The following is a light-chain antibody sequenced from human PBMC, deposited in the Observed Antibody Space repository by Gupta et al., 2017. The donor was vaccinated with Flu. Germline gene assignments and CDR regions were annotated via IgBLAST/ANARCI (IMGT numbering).Light chain of an antibody. CDR2: AAS. CDR3: QQTYNTPPWT. V-gene: IGKV1-39*01. J-gene: IGKJ1*01. Sequence: DIQMTQSPSSLSASVGDRVTITCRASQSINKYLNWYQQKPGKAPKLLIYAASSLQSGVPSRFSGSGSGTEFTLRVSSLQPEDFATYYCQQTYNTPPWTFGQGTEVEIK. CDR1: QSINKY.